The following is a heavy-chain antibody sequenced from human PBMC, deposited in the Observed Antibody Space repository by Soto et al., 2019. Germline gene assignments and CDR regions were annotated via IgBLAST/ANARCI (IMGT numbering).Heavy chain of an antibody. CDR3: SRGRRTAVTIDY. V-gene: IGHV4-59*12. D-gene: IGHD4-17*01. CDR1: GGSISSYY. Sequence: SETLSLTCTVSGGSISSYYWSWIRQPPGKGLEWIGYIYYSGSTNYNPSLKSRVTISVDTSKNQFSLKLSSVTAADTAVYYCSRGRRTAVTIDYWGQGTLVTVSS. J-gene: IGHJ4*02. CDR2: IYYSGST.